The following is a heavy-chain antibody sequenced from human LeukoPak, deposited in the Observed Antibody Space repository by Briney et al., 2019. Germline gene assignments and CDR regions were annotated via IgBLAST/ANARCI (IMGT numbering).Heavy chain of an antibody. CDR3: ARHSSSWYFAFDI. D-gene: IGHD6-13*01. CDR2: IYSGGST. Sequence: GGSLRLSCAASGFTFSSYAMSWVRQAPRKGLEWVSVIYSGGSTYYADSVKGRFTISRDNSKNTLYLQMNSLRAEDTAVYYCARHSSSWYFAFDIWGQGTMVTVSS. V-gene: IGHV3-53*01. J-gene: IGHJ3*02. CDR1: GFTFSSYA.